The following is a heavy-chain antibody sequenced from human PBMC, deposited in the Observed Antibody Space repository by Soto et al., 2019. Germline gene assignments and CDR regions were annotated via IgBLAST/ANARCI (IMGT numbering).Heavy chain of an antibody. CDR2: ISGSGGGDTT. J-gene: IGHJ4*02. CDR1: GFTFSSYA. CDR3: AKLRDFVVLPAGILDY. V-gene: IGHV3-23*01. Sequence: PGGSLRLSCAASGFTFSSYAMSWVRQAPGKGLEWVSAISGSGGGDTTYYTPSVKGRFTISRDDFRNTLYLQMNSLRTEDTAIYYCAKLRDFVVLPAGILDYWGPGTLVTVSS. D-gene: IGHD2-8*01.